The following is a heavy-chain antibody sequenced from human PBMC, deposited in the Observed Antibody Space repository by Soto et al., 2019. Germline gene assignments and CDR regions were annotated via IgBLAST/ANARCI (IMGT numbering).Heavy chain of an antibody. J-gene: IGHJ3*02. CDR1: GYTFTSYG. Sequence: ASVKVSCKASGYTFTSYGISWVRQAPGQGLEWMGWISAYNGNTNYAQKLQGRVTMTTDTSTSTAYMELRSLRSDDTAVYYCARFFLTIFGVVTTSNAFDIWGQGTMVTVSS. V-gene: IGHV1-18*01. D-gene: IGHD3-3*01. CDR3: ARFFLTIFGVVTTSNAFDI. CDR2: ISAYNGNT.